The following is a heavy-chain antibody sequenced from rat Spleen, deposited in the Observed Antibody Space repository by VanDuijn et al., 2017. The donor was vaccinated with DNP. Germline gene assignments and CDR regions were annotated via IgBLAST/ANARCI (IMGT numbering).Heavy chain of an antibody. CDR3: TTRRDGY. D-gene: IGHD1-12*02. CDR1: GFTFSDYG. Sequence: EVQLVESGGGLVQPGRSMKLSCAASGFTFSDYGMAWVLQAPTKGLEWVASISSDGGSSYYRDSVKGRFTISRDNAKNTQYLQMDSLRSEDTATYYCTTRRDGYWGQGVMVTVSS. J-gene: IGHJ2*01. CDR2: ISSDGGSS. V-gene: IGHV5S13*01.